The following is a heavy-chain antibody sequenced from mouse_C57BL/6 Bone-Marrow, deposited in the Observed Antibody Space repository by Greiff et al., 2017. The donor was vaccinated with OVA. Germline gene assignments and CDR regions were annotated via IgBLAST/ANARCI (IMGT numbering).Heavy chain of an antibody. J-gene: IGHJ1*03. CDR3: AREGYWYFDV. CDR1: GYTFTSYG. V-gene: IGHV1-81*01. CDR2: IYPRSGNT. Sequence: VQLQQSRAELARPGASVKLSCKASGYTFTSYGISWVKQRTGQGLEWIGEIYPRSGNTYYNEKFKGKATLTADKSSSTAYMELRSLTSEDSAVYFCAREGYWYFDVWGTGTTVTVSS.